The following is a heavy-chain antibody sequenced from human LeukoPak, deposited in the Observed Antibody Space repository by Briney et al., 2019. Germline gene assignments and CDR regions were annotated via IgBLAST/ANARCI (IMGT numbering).Heavy chain of an antibody. Sequence: ASVKVSCKASGYTFTNYAVNWLRQAPGQRLEWMGWINAGNGDTKFSQNYQARVTITRDASASTAYMELSSLTSVDTAVYFCARGLWSAHRREYYFDSWGQGTLVTVSS. J-gene: IGHJ4*02. V-gene: IGHV1-3*01. D-gene: IGHD3-3*01. CDR2: INAGNGDT. CDR3: ARGLWSAHRREYYFDS. CDR1: GYTFTNYA.